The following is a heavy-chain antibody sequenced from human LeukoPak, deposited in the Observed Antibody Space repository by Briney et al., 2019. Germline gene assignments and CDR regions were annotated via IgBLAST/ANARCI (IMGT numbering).Heavy chain of an antibody. V-gene: IGHV1-24*01. D-gene: IGHD3-22*01. CDR1: GYTLTELS. Sequence: ASVKVSCKVSGYTLTELSMHWVRQAPGKGLEWMGGFDPEDGETIYAQKFQGRVTMTEDTSTDTAYMELSSLRSEDTAVYYCATHIYTYYYDSSGYYHGDYWGQGTLVTVSS. J-gene: IGHJ4*02. CDR3: ATHIYTYYYDSSGYYHGDY. CDR2: FDPEDGET.